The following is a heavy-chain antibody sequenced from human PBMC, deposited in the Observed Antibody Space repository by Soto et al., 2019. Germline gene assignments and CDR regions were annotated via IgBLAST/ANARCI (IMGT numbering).Heavy chain of an antibody. CDR3: AASYGSGSRAFDY. Sequence: QVQLVQSGPEVKMPGSSVKVSCKASGDTFNSYTINWVRQAPGQGLQWMGRSIPILAMSNYALKFQGTVTITADKSTTTAYMDLSRLTSDDTAVYYCAASYGSGSRAFDYWGQGTLVTVSS. J-gene: IGHJ4*02. V-gene: IGHV1-69*02. CDR2: SIPILAMS. D-gene: IGHD3-10*01. CDR1: GDTFNSYT.